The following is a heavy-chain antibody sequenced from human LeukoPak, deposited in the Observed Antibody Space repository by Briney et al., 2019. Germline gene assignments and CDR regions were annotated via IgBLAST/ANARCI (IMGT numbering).Heavy chain of an antibody. CDR2: ISSFSGYI. CDR3: AKVNYDYVWGSYRPQNSYYYYGMDV. J-gene: IGHJ6*02. CDR1: GFTFSTYS. V-gene: IGHV3-21*01. D-gene: IGHD3-16*02. Sequence: GGSLRLSCAASGFTFSTYSMNWVRQAPGKGLEWVSSISSFSGYIYYADSVKGRFTISRDNAKNSLHLQMNSLRVEDTAVYYCAKVNYDYVWGSYRPQNSYYYYGMDVWGQGTTVTVSS.